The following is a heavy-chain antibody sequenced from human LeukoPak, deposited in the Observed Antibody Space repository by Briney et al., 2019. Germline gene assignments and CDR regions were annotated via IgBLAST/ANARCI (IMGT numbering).Heavy chain of an antibody. CDR2: ISAYNGDT. CDR3: ARVLDLSKRGLDAFDI. CDR1: GYTFTSHG. D-gene: IGHD3-16*01. J-gene: IGHJ3*02. V-gene: IGHV1-18*01. Sequence: ASVKVSCKASGYTFTSHGISWVRQAPGQGLEWMGWISAYNGDTKYAQRTQGRVTMTTDASTNTAYMELRSLRSDDTAVYYCARVLDLSKRGLDAFDIWGQGTMVTVSS.